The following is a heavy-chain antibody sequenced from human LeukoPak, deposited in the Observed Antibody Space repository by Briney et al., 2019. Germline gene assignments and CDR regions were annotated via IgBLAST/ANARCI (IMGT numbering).Heavy chain of an antibody. CDR1: GGSISSSSYY. D-gene: IGHD6-13*01. Sequence: SETLSLTCTVSGGSISSSSYYWGWIRQPPGKGLEWIGSIYYSGSTYYNPSLKSRVTISVDRSKNQFSLKLSSVTAADTAVYYCARAIRAADDAFDIWGQGTMVTVSS. CDR3: ARAIRAADDAFDI. J-gene: IGHJ3*02. CDR2: IYYSGST. V-gene: IGHV4-39*07.